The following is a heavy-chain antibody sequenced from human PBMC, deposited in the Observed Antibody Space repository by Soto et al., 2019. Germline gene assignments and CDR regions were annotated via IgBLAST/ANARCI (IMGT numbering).Heavy chain of an antibody. J-gene: IGHJ4*02. V-gene: IGHV3-23*01. CDR2: ITDTGDST. Sequence: EVQILESGGGLVQPGGSLRLSCSASGVDFSSYAMSWVRQAPGKGLDWVSSITDTGDSTYYSDSVKGRFTVSRDNSKNTLFLQMNSLRVEDTAIHYCAKDAAGRVAARFEHWGQGSLVTVSS. D-gene: IGHD2-15*01. CDR3: AKDAAGRVAARFEH. CDR1: GVDFSSYA.